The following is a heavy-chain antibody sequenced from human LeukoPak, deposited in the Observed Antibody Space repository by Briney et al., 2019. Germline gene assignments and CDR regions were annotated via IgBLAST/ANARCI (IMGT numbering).Heavy chain of an antibody. CDR2: IKQDGSEK. J-gene: IGHJ4*01. CDR1: GFTFSSYW. V-gene: IGHV3-7*01. CDR3: ARVRGIAVAGTASIYFDY. D-gene: IGHD6-19*01. Sequence: GGSLRLSCAASGFTFSSYWMSWVRQAPEKGLEWVANIKQDGSEKYYVDSVKGRFTISRDNAKNSLYLQMNSLRAEDTAVYYCARVRGIAVAGTASIYFDYWGQGTLVTVSS.